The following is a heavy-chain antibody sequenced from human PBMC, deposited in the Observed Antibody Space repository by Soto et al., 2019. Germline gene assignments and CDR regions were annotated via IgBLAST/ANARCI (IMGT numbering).Heavy chain of an antibody. V-gene: IGHV4-59*01. CDR3: ARDLTISSTDGPLDP. CDR2: IHYTGST. D-gene: IGHD1-1*01. Sequence: KPSETLSLTCTFSGGSMIRYYWTWIRQPPGKGLEWIGNIHYTGSTNYNPSLKSRVTILLGTSTSQFSLKVSSVTAADTAVYYCARDLTISSTDGPLDPWGHGTLVTVSS. J-gene: IGHJ5*02. CDR1: GGSMIRYY.